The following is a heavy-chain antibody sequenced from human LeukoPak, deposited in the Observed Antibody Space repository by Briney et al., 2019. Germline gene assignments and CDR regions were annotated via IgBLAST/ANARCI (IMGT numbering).Heavy chain of an antibody. Sequence: GGSLRLSCAASGFTFSNYAMTWVRQAPGKGLEWVSAISGSGATTYYADSVKGRFTISRDNSKNTLYVQMISLRADDTAVYYCAKQRYYGSGSLSYYDYWGQGTLVTVSS. V-gene: IGHV3-23*01. CDR2: ISGSGATT. J-gene: IGHJ4*02. CDR1: GFTFSNYA. CDR3: AKQRYYGSGSLSYYDY. D-gene: IGHD3-10*01.